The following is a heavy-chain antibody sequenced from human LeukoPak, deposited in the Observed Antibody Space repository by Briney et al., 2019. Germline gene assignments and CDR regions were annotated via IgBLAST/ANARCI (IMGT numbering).Heavy chain of an antibody. V-gene: IGHV5-51*01. CDR2: IYPGDSDT. J-gene: IGHJ5*02. CDR1: GYTFINYW. D-gene: IGHD6-13*01. CDR3: ARLPLSSSSWPNWFDP. Sequence: GESLKISCKGSGYTFINYWIAWVRQMPGKGLEWMGIIYPGDSDTRYSPSFQGQVTISADKSISTAYLQWSSLKASDTAMYYCARLPLSSSSWPNWFDPWGQGTLVTVSS.